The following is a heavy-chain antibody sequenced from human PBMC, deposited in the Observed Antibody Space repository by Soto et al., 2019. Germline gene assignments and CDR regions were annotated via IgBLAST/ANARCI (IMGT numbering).Heavy chain of an antibody. Sequence: LRLSCAASGLNFRNFLMSWVRQAPGKGLEWVANINEDGSEKNYEDSVKGRFTVSRDNAKDSLYLQMNNLRVDDTAVYYCASGGHLDYWGQGAQVTVSS. V-gene: IGHV3-7*01. CDR2: INEDGSEK. J-gene: IGHJ4*02. CDR3: ASGGHLDY. D-gene: IGHD3-10*01. CDR1: GLNFRNFL.